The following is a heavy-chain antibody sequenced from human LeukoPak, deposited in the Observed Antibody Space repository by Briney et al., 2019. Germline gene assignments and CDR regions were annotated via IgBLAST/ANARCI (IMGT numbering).Heavy chain of an antibody. CDR1: GYTFMNYY. CDR2: INPGGDST. J-gene: IGHJ6*02. V-gene: IGHV1-46*01. D-gene: IGHD3-9*01. Sequence: ASVKVSCKASGYTFMNYYIHWVRQAPGQGLEWMGIINPGGDSTTYAQKFQGRVTMTRDTSTSTVYLELSSLRSEDTAVYYCARGTHYDILTGYYKNPFGDGKESYYYGMDVWGQGTTVTVSS. CDR3: ARGTHYDILTGYYKNPFGDGKESYYYGMDV.